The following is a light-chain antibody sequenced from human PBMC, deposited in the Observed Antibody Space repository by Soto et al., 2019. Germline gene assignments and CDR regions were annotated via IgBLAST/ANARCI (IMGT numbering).Light chain of an antibody. J-gene: IGLJ1*01. CDR2: GNS. V-gene: IGLV1-40*01. Sequence: QAVVTQPPSVSGAPGQRVTISCTGSSSNIGAGYDVHWYQQLPGTDPKLLIYGNSNRPSGVPDRFSGSKSGTSASLAITGLQDEDEADYYCQSCGSRRSYVFGTGIKLAVL. CDR1: SSNIGAGYD. CDR3: QSCGSRRSYV.